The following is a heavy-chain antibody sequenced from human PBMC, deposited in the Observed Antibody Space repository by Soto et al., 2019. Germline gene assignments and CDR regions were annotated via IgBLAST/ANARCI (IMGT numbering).Heavy chain of an antibody. Sequence: EVQLVESGGCLVKPGGSLRLSCAASGFIFGTHSMNWVRQAPGKGLQWVSSISSSSRYIYYADSVRGRFTISRDNANNSLYLQMNSLRAEDTAVYYCARVLTGTAYSFDDWGQGTLVTVSS. J-gene: IGHJ4*02. V-gene: IGHV3-21*01. CDR2: ISSSSRYI. CDR1: GFIFGTHS. D-gene: IGHD1-7*01. CDR3: ARVLTGTAYSFDD.